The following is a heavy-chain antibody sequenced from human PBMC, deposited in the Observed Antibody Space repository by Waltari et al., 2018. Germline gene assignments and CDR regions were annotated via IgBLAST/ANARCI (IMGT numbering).Heavy chain of an antibody. CDR1: GGSIRSYY. Sequence: QVQLQESGPVLVKPSETLSLTCTVSGGSIRSYYWSWIRQPPGKGLEWIGYIYSSVSTTYNASRRSRVPIAVDTSKTQFSLKLSSVTAADTAVYYCARGHYDFWSGSKYPGYYYYMDVWGKGTTVTVSS. CDR2: IYSSVST. D-gene: IGHD3-3*01. J-gene: IGHJ6*03. V-gene: IGHV4-59*01. CDR3: ARGHYDFWSGSKYPGYYYYMDV.